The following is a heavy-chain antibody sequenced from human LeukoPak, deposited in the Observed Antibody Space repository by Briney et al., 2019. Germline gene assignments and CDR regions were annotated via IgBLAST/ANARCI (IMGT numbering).Heavy chain of an antibody. Sequence: SETLSLICTVSGGSISSSIYYWGWIRQPPGKGLEWIGSIYYNGTTYYNPSLKSRVTISVDTSETQFSLELNSVTAADTAVYYCARHLLYDSSGYYGNKFDPWGQGTLVTVSS. CDR1: GGSISSSIYY. V-gene: IGHV4-39*01. D-gene: IGHD3-22*01. CDR2: IYYNGTT. CDR3: ARHLLYDSSGYYGNKFDP. J-gene: IGHJ5*02.